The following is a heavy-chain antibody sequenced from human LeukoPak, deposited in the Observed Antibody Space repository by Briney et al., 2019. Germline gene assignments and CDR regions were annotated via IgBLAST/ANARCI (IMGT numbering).Heavy chain of an antibody. CDR1: GGSISSGGYY. CDR3: ARDGRRYSSSWYYFDC. V-gene: IGHV4-31*03. Sequence: PSETLSLTCTVSGGSISSGGYYWRWIRQHPGKGLEWIGYIYYSGSTYYNPSLKSRVTISVDTSKNQFSLKLSSVTAADTAVYYCARDGRRYSSSWYYFDCWGQGTLVTVSS. D-gene: IGHD6-13*01. CDR2: IYYSGST. J-gene: IGHJ4*02.